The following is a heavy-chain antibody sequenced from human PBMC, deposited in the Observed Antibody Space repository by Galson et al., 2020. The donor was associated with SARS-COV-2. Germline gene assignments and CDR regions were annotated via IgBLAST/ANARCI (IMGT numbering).Heavy chain of an antibody. V-gene: IGHV3-48*03. CDR1: GFVSTNYE. CDR2: ISPSGDHY. Sequence: GESLTISCAASGFVSTNYEMNWVSQTPEKGLEWISTISPSGDHYYCHDSMKGRFIISRHNAINSVFLQMSGLRVEDTAIYYCVRRIRRQFDYWGQGTVVTVSS. CDR3: VRRIRRQFDY. J-gene: IGHJ4*02.